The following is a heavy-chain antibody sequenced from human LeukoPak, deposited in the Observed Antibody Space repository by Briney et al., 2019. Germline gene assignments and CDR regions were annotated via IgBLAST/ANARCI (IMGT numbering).Heavy chain of an antibody. CDR1: GFTFSDYY. V-gene: IGHV3-11*06. D-gene: IGHD5/OR15-5a*01. CDR3: ARSVYYFDY. J-gene: IGHJ4*02. Sequence: GGSLRLSCAASGFTFSDYYMSWIRQAPGKGLEWVSYISSSSSYTNYADSVKGRFTISRDNAKNSLYLRMNSLRAEDTAVYYCARSVYYFDYWGQGTLVTVSS. CDR2: ISSSSSYT.